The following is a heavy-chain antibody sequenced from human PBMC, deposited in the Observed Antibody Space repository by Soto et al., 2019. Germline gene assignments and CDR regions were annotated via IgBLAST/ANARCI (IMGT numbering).Heavy chain of an antibody. D-gene: IGHD3-22*01. V-gene: IGHV5-10-1*01. CDR1: GYSFAGYW. Sequence: GESQKLSRKGSGYSFAGYWITWVRQKPGKGLEWMGRIDPSDSQTYYSPSFRGHVTISATKSITTVFLQWSSLRASDTAMYYCARQIYDSDTGPNFQYYFDSWGQGTPVTVSS. CDR2: IDPSDSQT. J-gene: IGHJ4*02. CDR3: ARQIYDSDTGPNFQYYFDS.